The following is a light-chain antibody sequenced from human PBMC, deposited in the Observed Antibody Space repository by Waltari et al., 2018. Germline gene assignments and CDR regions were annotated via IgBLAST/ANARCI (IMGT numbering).Light chain of an antibody. CDR2: DAS. J-gene: IGKJ1*01. Sequence: EVVLTQSPATLSLSPGERATLSCRASQSVSVYLAWYQQKPGQAPRLLIYDASDRATGVPARSSGSGSGTDFTLTISSLEPEDFAVYYCQQRTDRPPVTFGQGTRVEMK. CDR1: QSVSVY. V-gene: IGKV3-11*01. CDR3: QQRTDRPPVT.